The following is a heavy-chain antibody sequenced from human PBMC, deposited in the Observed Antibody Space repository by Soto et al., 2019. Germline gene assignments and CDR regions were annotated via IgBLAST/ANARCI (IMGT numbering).Heavy chain of an antibody. V-gene: IGHV4-39*01. D-gene: IGHD2-2*01. Sequence: SETLSLTCTVSGGSISSSSYCWGWIRQPPGKGLEWIGSIYYSGSTYYNPSLKSRVTISVDTSKNQFSLKLSSVTAEETVVYYCARIFDIVLVPDSSGMDVWGKGTTVTVSS. CDR2: IYYSGST. CDR3: ARIFDIVLVPDSSGMDV. CDR1: GGSISSSSYC. J-gene: IGHJ6*04.